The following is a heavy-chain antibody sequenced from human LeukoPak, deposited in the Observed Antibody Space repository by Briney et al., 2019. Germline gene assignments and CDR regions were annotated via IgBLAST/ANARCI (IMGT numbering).Heavy chain of an antibody. Sequence: GRSLRLSCAASGFTFDDYAMHWVRQAPGKGLEWVSGISWNSGNIGYADSVKGRFTISRENAKNSLYLQMNSLRAEDTAVYYCAGAPVRGYSYGYFDYWGQGTLVTVSS. J-gene: IGHJ4*02. CDR2: ISWNSGNI. CDR1: GFTFDDYA. D-gene: IGHD5-18*01. V-gene: IGHV3-9*01. CDR3: AGAPVRGYSYGYFDY.